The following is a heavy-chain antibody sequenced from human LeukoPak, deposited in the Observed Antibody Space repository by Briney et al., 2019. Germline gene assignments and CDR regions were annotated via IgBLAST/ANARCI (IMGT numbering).Heavy chain of an antibody. D-gene: IGHD3-3*01. J-gene: IGHJ3*02. V-gene: IGHV1-69*04. CDR3: ARAGGDTYYDFWSGYYDDAFDI. CDR1: GGSFSSYV. Sequence: ASVKVPCKASGGSFSSYVITWVRQAPGQGLEWMGRIIPVLGVSNFAQKFEGRVTITADESTSTAYMELSSLRSEDTAVYYCARAGGDTYYDFWSGYYDDAFDIWGQGTMVTVSS. CDR2: IIPVLGVS.